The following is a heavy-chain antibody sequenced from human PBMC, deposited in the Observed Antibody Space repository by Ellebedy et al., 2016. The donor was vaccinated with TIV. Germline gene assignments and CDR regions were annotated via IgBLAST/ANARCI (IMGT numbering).Heavy chain of an antibody. CDR1: GYTLTELS. CDR2: FDPEDGET. D-gene: IGHD6-19*01. J-gene: IGHJ4*02. CDR3: ATVPYSSGWPYYFDY. Sequence: ASVKVSCKVSGYTLTELSMHWVRQAPGKGLEWMGGFDPEDGETIYAQKFQGRVTMTEDTSTDTAYMELSSLRSEDTAVYYCATVPYSSGWPYYFDYWGQGTLVTISS. V-gene: IGHV1-24*01.